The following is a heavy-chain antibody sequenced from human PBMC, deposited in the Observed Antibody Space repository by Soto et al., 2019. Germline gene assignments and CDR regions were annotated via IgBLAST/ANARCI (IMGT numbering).Heavy chain of an antibody. J-gene: IGHJ4*02. V-gene: IGHV1-69*02. CDR2: VNPIVRMS. Sequence: QVQLVQSGAEVKRPGSSVMVSCKASGDTFDFYSINWVRQAPGRGLEWMGRVNPIVRMSNYAQKFQGRVTMTADRSTGTAYMELSSLRSEDTAIYYCASSYGSGYRAFDYWGQGALVTVSS. CDR1: GDTFDFYS. D-gene: IGHD3-10*01. CDR3: ASSYGSGYRAFDY.